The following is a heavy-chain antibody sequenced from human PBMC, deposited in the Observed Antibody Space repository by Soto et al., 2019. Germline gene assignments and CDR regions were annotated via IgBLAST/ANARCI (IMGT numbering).Heavy chain of an antibody. CDR2: IYHSGST. D-gene: IGHD1-1*01. J-gene: IGHJ5*02. CDR1: GGSISSGGYS. CDR3: ARDQLEGNWFDP. Sequence: QLQLQESGSGLVRPSQTLSLTCAVSGGSISSGGYSWNWIRQPPGKGLEWIGYIYHSGSTLYNPSLKSRVTISGDKSKNQFSLKLSSVTAADTAVYDCARDQLEGNWFDPWGQGTLVTVSS. V-gene: IGHV4-30-2*01.